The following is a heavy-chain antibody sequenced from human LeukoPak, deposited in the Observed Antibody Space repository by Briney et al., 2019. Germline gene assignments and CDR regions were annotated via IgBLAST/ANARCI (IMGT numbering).Heavy chain of an antibody. Sequence: SETLSLTCTVSGGSISGTYYWSWIRQPPGKGLEWIGYIYYSGSTYYNPSLKSRVTISVDTSQNQFSLRLSSVTAADTAVYYCARGQVGAFDIWGQGTMVTVSS. CDR3: ARGQVGAFDI. J-gene: IGHJ3*02. V-gene: IGHV4-31*03. CDR1: GGSISGTYY. CDR2: IYYSGST.